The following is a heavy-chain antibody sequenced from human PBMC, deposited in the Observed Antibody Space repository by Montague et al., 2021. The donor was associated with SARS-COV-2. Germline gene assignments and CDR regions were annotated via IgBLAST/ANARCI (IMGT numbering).Heavy chain of an antibody. Sequence: SLRLSCAASGITVSRNYMNWVRQAPGTGLEWVSLIYSGGSTYYADSVKCRFTISRDNSKDTLYLQMNSLRAEDTAVYYCARDLLEIGGMDVWGQGTTVTVSS. D-gene: IGHD1-1*01. CDR1: GITVSRNY. CDR3: ARDLLEIGGMDV. V-gene: IGHV3-66*01. CDR2: IYSGGST. J-gene: IGHJ6*02.